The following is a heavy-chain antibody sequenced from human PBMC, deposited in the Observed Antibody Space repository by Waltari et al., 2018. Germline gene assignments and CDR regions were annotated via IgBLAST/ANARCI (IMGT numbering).Heavy chain of an antibody. J-gene: IGHJ4*02. Sequence: QVQLVQSGAEVKKPGSSVKVSCKASGGTFSSYAISWLRQAPGQGLEWMGGIIHILGIANYAQKFQGRVTITADESTSTAYMELSSLRSEDTAVYYCARDSKYSGYDYGDLYDYWGQGTLVTVSS. V-gene: IGHV1-69*04. CDR2: IIHILGIA. CDR3: ARDSKYSGYDYGDLYDY. D-gene: IGHD5-12*01. CDR1: GGTFSSYA.